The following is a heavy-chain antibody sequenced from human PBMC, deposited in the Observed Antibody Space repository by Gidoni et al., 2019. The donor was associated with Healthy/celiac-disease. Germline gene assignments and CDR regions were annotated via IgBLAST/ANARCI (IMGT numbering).Heavy chain of an antibody. CDR2: IWYDGSNK. J-gene: IGHJ4*02. V-gene: IGHV3-33*01. Sequence: QVQLVESGGGVVQPGRSVRLSCAASGFTFSSYGMHWVRQAPGKGLEWVAVIWYDGSNKYYADSVKGRFPISRDNSKNTLYLQMNSLRAEDTAVYYCARDLSVTGRFDYWGQGTLVTVSS. CDR3: ARDLSVTGRFDY. CDR1: GFTFSSYG. D-gene: IGHD1-20*01.